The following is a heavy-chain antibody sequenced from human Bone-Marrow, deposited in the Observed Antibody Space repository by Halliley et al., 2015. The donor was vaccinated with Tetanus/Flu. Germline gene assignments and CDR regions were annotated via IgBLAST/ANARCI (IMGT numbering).Heavy chain of an antibody. CDR3: ARSTTVVNGIDY. D-gene: IGHD4-17*01. CDR2: TSRTGSP. V-gene: IGHV4-34*01. J-gene: IGHJ4*02. Sequence: EWIGKTSRTGSPNYNPSLKVRVPISIDTSQTQFSLRLPSVTAADTAVYYCARSTTVVNGIDYWGQGTLVAVSS.